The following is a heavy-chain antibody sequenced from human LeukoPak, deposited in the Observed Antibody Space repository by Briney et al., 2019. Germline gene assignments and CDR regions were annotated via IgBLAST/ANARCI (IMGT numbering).Heavy chain of an antibody. D-gene: IGHD3-9*01. CDR2: INHSGST. CDR1: GGSFSGYY. CDR3: ARGLGYDILTGYNWFDP. J-gene: IGHJ5*02. V-gene: IGHV4-34*01. Sequence: PSETLSLTRAVYGGSFSGYYWSWIRQPPGKGLEWIGEINHSGSTNYNPSLKSRVTISVDTSKNQFSLKLSSATAADTAVYYCARGLGYDILTGYNWFDPWGQGTLVTVSS.